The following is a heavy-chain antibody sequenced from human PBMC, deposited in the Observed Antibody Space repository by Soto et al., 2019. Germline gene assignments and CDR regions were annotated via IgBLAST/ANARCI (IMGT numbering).Heavy chain of an antibody. J-gene: IGHJ4*02. Sequence: EVQLAESGGGLVLTGGSLRLSCAASGFSFVSYWMHWVRQVPGEGLEWVSRINGNADNSDYADSVKGRFTISRDNAMNTLYMHMDSLRADDTGVYYCVRDFRGAVTGSEFDHWGQGTLVTVSS. CDR2: INGNADNS. CDR3: VRDFRGAVTGSEFDH. D-gene: IGHD6-19*01. CDR1: GFSFVSYW. V-gene: IGHV3-74*01.